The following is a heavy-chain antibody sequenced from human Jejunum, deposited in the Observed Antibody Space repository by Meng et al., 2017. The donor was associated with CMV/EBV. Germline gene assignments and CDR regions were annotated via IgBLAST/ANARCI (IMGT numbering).Heavy chain of an antibody. V-gene: IGHV4-59*01. CDR3: VRGVSPTEWPLEK. CDR1: CASLSSYS. J-gene: IGHJ4*02. CDR2: LHYSEST. Sequence: VSCASLSSYSWSWVRPSPVQGLGCLGYLHYSESTTYTPSLESRVTMSLDRSRNQFSLRLSSVTAADTAVYFCVRGVSPTEWPLEKWGQGTLVTVSS. D-gene: IGHD3-3*01.